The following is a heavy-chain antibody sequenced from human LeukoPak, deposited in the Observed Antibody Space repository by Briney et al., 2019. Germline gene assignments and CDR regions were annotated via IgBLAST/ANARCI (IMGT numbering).Heavy chain of an antibody. Sequence: PGGSLRLSCAASEFTFSSYSMNWVRQAPGKGLEWVSYITNSGNSKSYADSVKGRFTISRDNTKNSLYLQMNGLRAEDTAVYYCARLAVAGTGSEYWGQGTLVTVSS. J-gene: IGHJ4*02. CDR2: ITNSGNSK. CDR3: ARLAVAGTGSEY. CDR1: EFTFSSYS. V-gene: IGHV3-48*01. D-gene: IGHD6-19*01.